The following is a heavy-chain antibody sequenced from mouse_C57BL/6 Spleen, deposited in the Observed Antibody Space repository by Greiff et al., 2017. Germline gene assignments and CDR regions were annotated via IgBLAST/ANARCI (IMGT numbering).Heavy chain of an antibody. D-gene: IGHD2-3*01. Sequence: QVQLQQPGAELVRPGSSVKLSCKASGYTFTSYWMHWVKQRPIQGLEWIGNIDPSDSYTNYNQKFKDKATLTVDKSSSTAYMQLSSLTSEDFAVYDGERREGYSIAYWGQGTTVTVSA. J-gene: IGHJ3*01. V-gene: IGHV1-52*01. CDR3: ERREGYSIAY. CDR1: GYTFTSYW. CDR2: IDPSDSYT.